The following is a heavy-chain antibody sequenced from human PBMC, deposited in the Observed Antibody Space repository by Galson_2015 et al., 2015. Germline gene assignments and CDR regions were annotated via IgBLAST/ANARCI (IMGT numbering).Heavy chain of an antibody. Sequence: SVKVSCKASGYTFTSYDINWVRQATGQGLEWMGWMNPNSGNTGYAQKFQGRVTMTRNTSISTAYMELSSLRSEDTAVYYCARVRVTIFGVVIAFDYWGQGTLVTVSS. CDR1: GYTFTSYD. V-gene: IGHV1-8*01. CDR2: MNPNSGNT. CDR3: ARVRVTIFGVVIAFDY. D-gene: IGHD3-3*01. J-gene: IGHJ4*02.